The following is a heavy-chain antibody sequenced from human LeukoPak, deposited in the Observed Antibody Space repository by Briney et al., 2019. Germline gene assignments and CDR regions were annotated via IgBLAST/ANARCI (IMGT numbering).Heavy chain of an antibody. D-gene: IGHD3-10*01. CDR1: GGSISSYY. J-gene: IGHJ4*02. V-gene: IGHV4-4*07. Sequence: SETLSLTCTVSGGSISSYYWSWIRQPAGKGLEWIGRIYTSGSTNYNPSLKSRVTMSVDTSKNQFSLKLSSVTAADTAAYYCARGRWGYYYGSGRKGYYFDYWGQGTLVTVSS. CDR2: IYTSGST. CDR3: ARGRWGYYYGSGRKGYYFDY.